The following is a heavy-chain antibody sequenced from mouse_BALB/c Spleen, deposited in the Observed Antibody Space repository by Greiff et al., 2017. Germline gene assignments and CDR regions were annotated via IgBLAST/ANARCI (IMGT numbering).Heavy chain of an antibody. CDR2: ISSGGST. CDR3: ARGRGGYYAMDY. J-gene: IGHJ4*01. Sequence: EVMLVESGGGLVKPGGSLKLSCAASGFTFSSYAMSWVRQTPEKRLEWVASISSGGSTYYPDSVKGRFTISRDNARNILNLQMSSLRSEDTAMYYCARGRGGYYAMDYWGQGTSVTVSS. V-gene: IGHV5-6-5*01. D-gene: IGHD1-1*02. CDR1: GFTFSSYA.